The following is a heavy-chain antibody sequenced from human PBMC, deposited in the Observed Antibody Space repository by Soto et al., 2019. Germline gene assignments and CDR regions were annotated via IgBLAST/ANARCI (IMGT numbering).Heavy chain of an antibody. D-gene: IGHD6-19*01. CDR3: AKDKTLSGWYAFDY. CDR2: ISWNSGSI. V-gene: IGHV3-9*01. Sequence: EVQLVESGGGLVQPGRSLRLSCAASGFTFDDYVMHWVRQAPGKGLEWVSGISWNSGSIGYADSVKGRFTISRDNAKNSLYLQMNSLRAEDTASYYCAKDKTLSGWYAFDYWGQGTLVTVSS. CDR1: GFTFDDYV. J-gene: IGHJ4*02.